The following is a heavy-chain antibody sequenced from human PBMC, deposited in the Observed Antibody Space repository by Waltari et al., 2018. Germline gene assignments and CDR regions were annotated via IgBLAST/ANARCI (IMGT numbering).Heavy chain of an antibody. CDR2: ISWNRGTI. Sequence: EVHLVESGGGLVQPGKSLRLSCVTSGFTFEDYAMHWVRQAPGKGLQWVSGISWNRGTIRYVDSVKGRFTISGDNARNSVFLQMDSLRAEDTAFYYCVKAACGYAEDYFDNWGQGTMVTVSS. CDR1: GFTFEDYA. J-gene: IGHJ4*02. D-gene: IGHD5-18*01. CDR3: VKAACGYAEDYFDN. V-gene: IGHV3-9*01.